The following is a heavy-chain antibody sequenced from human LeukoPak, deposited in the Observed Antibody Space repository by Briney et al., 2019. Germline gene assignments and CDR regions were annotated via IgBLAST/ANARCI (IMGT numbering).Heavy chain of an antibody. CDR2: IYYSGST. V-gene: IGHV4-59*01. J-gene: IGHJ5*02. D-gene: IGHD2-2*01. CDR1: GGSISSYY. Sequence: SETLSLTCTVSGGSISSYYWSWIRQPPGKGLEWIGYIYYSGSTNYNPSLKSRVTISVDTSKNQFSLKLSSETAADTAVYYCASGGPAASNWFDPWGQGTLVTVSS. CDR3: ASGGPAASNWFDP.